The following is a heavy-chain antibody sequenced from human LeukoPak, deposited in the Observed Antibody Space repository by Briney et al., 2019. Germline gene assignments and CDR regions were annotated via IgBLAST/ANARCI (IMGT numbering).Heavy chain of an antibody. CDR1: GFTFSSYA. J-gene: IGHJ4*02. Sequence: SGGSLRLSCAASGFTFSSYAMSWVRQAPGKGLEWVSAISGSGGSTYYADSVKGRFTISRDNSKNTLYLQMNSLRAEDTAVYYCAKSIVSYYYDSSGYPRDYWGQGTLVTVSS. CDR3: AKSIVSYYYDSSGYPRDY. D-gene: IGHD3-22*01. V-gene: IGHV3-23*01. CDR2: ISGSGGST.